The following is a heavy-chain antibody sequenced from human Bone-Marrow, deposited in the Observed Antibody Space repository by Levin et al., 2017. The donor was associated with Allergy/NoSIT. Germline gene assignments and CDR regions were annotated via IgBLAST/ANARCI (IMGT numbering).Heavy chain of an antibody. CDR1: GFTFSSYA. V-gene: IGHV3-30*04. CDR2: ISYDGSNK. CDR3: ARESVVVVPAAIPRGTYYYYGMDV. J-gene: IGHJ6*02. D-gene: IGHD2-2*01. Sequence: GESLKISCAASGFTFSSYAMHWVRQAPGKGLEWVAVISYDGSNKYYADSVKGRFTISRDNSKNTLYLQMNSLRAEDTAVYYCARESVVVVPAAIPRGTYYYYGMDVWGQGTTVTVSS.